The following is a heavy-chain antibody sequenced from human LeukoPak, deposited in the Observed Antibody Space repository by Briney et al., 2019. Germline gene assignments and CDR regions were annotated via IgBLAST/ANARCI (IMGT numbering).Heavy chain of an antibody. CDR3: AELGITMIGGV. Sequence: PGGSLRLSCTASGFTFSSYGMHWVRQAQGKGLEWVSYISSSGSTIYYADSVKGRFTISRDNAKNSLYLQMNSLRAEDTAVYYCAELGITMIGGVWGKGTTVTISS. CDR1: GFTFSSYG. CDR2: ISSSGSTI. J-gene: IGHJ6*04. V-gene: IGHV3-48*03. D-gene: IGHD3-10*02.